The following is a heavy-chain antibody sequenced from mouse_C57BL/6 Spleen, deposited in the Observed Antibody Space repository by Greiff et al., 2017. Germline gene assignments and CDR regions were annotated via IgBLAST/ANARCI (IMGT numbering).Heavy chain of an antibody. J-gene: IGHJ2*01. Sequence: VQLQQSGPGLVKPSQSLSLTCSVTGYSITSGYYWNWIRQFPGNKLEWMGYISYDGSNNYNPSLKNRISITRDTSKNQFFLKLNSVTTEDTATYYCARDDGYDERGYYFDYWGQGTTLTVSS. CDR1: GYSITSGYY. CDR2: ISYDGSN. V-gene: IGHV3-6*01. CDR3: ARDDGYDERGYYFDY. D-gene: IGHD2-2*01.